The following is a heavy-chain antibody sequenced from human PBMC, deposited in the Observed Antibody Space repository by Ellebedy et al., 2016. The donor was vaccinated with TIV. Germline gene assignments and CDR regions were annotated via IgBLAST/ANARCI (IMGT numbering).Heavy chain of an antibody. CDR1: GFSFSSYW. CDR2: IKQAGSEK. V-gene: IGHV3-7*01. Sequence: GGSLRLSCVASGFSFSSYWMSWVRQAPGKGLEWVANIKQAGSEKYYVDFVRGRFTISRDNAKNSLYLHLNSLKAEDTAMYYCATDGSYGDYLSPTHAFVIWGQGTMVTVSS. J-gene: IGHJ3*02. CDR3: ATDGSYGDYLSPTHAFVI. D-gene: IGHD4-17*01.